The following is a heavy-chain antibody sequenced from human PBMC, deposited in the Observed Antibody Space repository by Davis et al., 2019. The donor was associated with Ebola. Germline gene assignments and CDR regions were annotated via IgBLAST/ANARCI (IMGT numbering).Heavy chain of an antibody. CDR2: IYYSGIT. CDR3: ARQARSGYYYGMDV. J-gene: IGHJ6*04. D-gene: IGHD3-3*01. CDR1: GGSIISSSSY. V-gene: IGHV4-39*01. Sequence: SETLSLTCTVSGGSIISSSSYWGWIRQPPRKGLEWIGSIYYSGITYYNPSLKSRVTISVDTSKNQFSLKLSSVTAADTAVYYCARQARSGYYYGMDVWGKGTTVTVSS.